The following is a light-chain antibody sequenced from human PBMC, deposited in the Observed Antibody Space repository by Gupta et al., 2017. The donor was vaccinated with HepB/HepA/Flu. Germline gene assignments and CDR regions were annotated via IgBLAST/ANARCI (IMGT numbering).Light chain of an antibody. J-gene: IGLJ2*01. CDR1: SSNIAINY. Sequence: QSALTQPPSVSAAPGQRVTISCSGSSSNIAINYVSWYQHLPGTVPKLLIYANEKRPSGIPDRFSGSKSGTSATLGITGLQTGEEATYYCGTWDTSLSALFFGGGTKLTVL. CDR3: GTWDTSLSALF. CDR2: ANE. V-gene: IGLV1-51*01.